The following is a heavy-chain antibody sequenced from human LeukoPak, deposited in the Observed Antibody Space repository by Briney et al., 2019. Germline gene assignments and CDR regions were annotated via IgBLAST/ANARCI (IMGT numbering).Heavy chain of an antibody. J-gene: IGHJ4*02. D-gene: IGHD3-16*01. V-gene: IGHV3-48*03. CDR2: ISSSGSTI. Sequence: PGGSLRLSCAASGFTFSSYEMNWVRQAPGKGLEWVSYISSSGSTIYYADSVKGRFTISRDNAKKSLYLQMNSLRAEDTAVYYCARDRTEYYDYVWGSYYGIDYWGQGTLVTVSS. CDR1: GFTFSSYE. CDR3: ARDRTEYYDYVWGSYYGIDY.